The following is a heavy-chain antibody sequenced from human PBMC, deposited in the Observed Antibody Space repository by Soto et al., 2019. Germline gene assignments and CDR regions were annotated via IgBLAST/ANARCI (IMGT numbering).Heavy chain of an antibody. J-gene: IGHJ4*02. Sequence: SQTLSLTCAISGDSVSSNRAAWNWIRQSPSRGLEWLGRTYYRSKWCNDYALFVKSRISINPDTSKNQFSLHLNSVTPDDTAVYYCARDPPDFHSAFDFWGQGTPVTVSS. V-gene: IGHV6-1*01. CDR2: TYYRSKWCN. CDR3: ARDPPDFHSAFDF. D-gene: IGHD4-4*01. CDR1: GDSVSSNRAA.